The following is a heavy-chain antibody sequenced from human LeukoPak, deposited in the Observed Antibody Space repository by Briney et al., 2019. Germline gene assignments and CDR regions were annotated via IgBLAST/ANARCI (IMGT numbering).Heavy chain of an antibody. V-gene: IGHV3-30-3*01. CDR1: GFTFSSYA. CDR2: ISYDGSNK. CDR3: AREAMVATVFDY. D-gene: IGHD5-12*01. Sequence: GGSLRLSCAASGFTFSSYAMHWVRQAPGKGLEWVAVISYDGSNKYYADSVKGRFTISRGNPKNTLYLQMNSLRAEDTAVYYCAREAMVATVFDYWGQGTLVTVSS. J-gene: IGHJ4*02.